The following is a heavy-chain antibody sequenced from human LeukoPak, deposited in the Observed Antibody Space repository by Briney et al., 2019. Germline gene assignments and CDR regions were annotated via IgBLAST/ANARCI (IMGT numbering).Heavy chain of an antibody. D-gene: IGHD3-10*01. CDR2: IFTSGSS. Sequence: SETLSLTCTVSGASISSFYWSWIRQSPGKELEWIGYIFTSGSSNYNPSLESRVTIPVDTSKNQFSLRLTSVTAADTAVYYCARGRLTMVRGVRLSNAFDIWGQGTMVTVSS. J-gene: IGHJ3*02. CDR1: GASISSFY. V-gene: IGHV4-4*09. CDR3: ARGRLTMVRGVRLSNAFDI.